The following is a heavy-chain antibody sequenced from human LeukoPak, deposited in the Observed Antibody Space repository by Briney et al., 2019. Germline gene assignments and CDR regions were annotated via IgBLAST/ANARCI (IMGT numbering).Heavy chain of an antibody. CDR3: ARDLRAY. CDR1: GLTVSSNF. D-gene: IGHD3-10*01. CDR2: IKQDGSEK. Sequence: GGSLRLSCAATGLTVSSNFMSWVRQAPGKGLEWVANIKQDGSEKYYVDSVKGRFTISGDNAKNSLYLQMNSLRAEDTAVYYCARDLRAYWGQGTLVTVSS. V-gene: IGHV3-7*01. J-gene: IGHJ4*02.